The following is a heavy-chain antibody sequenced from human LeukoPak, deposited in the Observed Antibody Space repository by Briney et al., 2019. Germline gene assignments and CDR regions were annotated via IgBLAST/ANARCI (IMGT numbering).Heavy chain of an antibody. D-gene: IGHD3-22*01. V-gene: IGHV5-51*01. J-gene: IGHJ4*02. CDR2: IYPGDSYT. Sequence: GESLKISCKGSGYIFTNYWIGWVRQMPGKGLEWMGIIYPGDSYTRYSPSFEGQVTISADKRIRTAYLQWSSLKASEHAMYYCARHYDSSGYFQYYFDYWGQGTLVTVSS. CDR3: ARHYDSSGYFQYYFDY. CDR1: GYIFTNYW.